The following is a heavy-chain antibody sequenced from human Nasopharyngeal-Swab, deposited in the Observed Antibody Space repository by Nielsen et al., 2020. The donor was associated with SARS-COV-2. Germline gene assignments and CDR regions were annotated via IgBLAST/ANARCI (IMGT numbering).Heavy chain of an antibody. V-gene: IGHV6-1*01. CDR2: TYYRSKWYN. Sequence: SQSLVYGISGDGVSSSSAAWNWIRQSPSRGLEWLGRTYYRSKWYNDYAVSVRSRITINPDTSKNQFSLHLNSVAPEDTAVYYCARARGAYGDYYYYYYADVWGKGTTVTVSS. D-gene: IGHD4-17*01. J-gene: IGHJ6*03. CDR1: GDGVSSSSAA. CDR3: ARARGAYGDYYYYYYADV.